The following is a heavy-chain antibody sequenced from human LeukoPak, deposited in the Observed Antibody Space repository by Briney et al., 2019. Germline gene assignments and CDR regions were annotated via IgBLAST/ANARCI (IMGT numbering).Heavy chain of an antibody. V-gene: IGHV1-2*06. CDR2: INPNSGGT. D-gene: IGHD3-9*01. J-gene: IGHJ4*02. Sequence: ASVKVSCKASGYTFTGYYMHWVRQAPGQGLEWMGRINPNSGGTNYAQKFQGRVTMTRDTSISTAYMELSRLRSDDTAVYYCARGYDILTGYTAFDYWGQGTLVTVSS. CDR1: GYTFTGYY. CDR3: ARGYDILTGYTAFDY.